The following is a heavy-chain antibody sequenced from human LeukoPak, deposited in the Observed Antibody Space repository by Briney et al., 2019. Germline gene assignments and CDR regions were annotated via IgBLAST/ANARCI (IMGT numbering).Heavy chain of an antibody. Sequence: SVKVSCKASGGTFSSYAISCVRQAPGQGLEWMGRIIPILGVANYAQKFQGRVTITADKSTSTAYMELSSLRSDDTAVYYCARVPPILEWLLDTVDAFDIWGQGTMVTVSS. CDR1: GGTFSSYA. CDR2: IIPILGVA. J-gene: IGHJ3*02. V-gene: IGHV1-69*04. D-gene: IGHD3-3*01. CDR3: ARVPPILEWLLDTVDAFDI.